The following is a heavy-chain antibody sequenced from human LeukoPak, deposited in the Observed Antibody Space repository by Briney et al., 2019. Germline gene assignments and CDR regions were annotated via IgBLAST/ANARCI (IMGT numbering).Heavy chain of an antibody. V-gene: IGHV1-69*05. Sequence: GASVKVSCKASGGTFSSYAISWVRQAPGQGLEWMGRIIPIFGTANYAQKFQGRVTITTDESTSTAYMELSSLRSEDTAVYHCAREWNNWFDPWGQGTLVTVSS. CDR2: IIPIFGTA. CDR1: GGTFSSYA. CDR3: AREWNNWFDP. D-gene: IGHD1-1*01. J-gene: IGHJ5*02.